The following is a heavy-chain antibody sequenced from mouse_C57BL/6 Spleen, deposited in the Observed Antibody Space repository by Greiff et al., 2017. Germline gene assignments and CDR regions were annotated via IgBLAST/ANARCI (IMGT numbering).Heavy chain of an antibody. V-gene: IGHV5-17*01. J-gene: IGHJ4*01. CDR1: GFTFSDYG. Sequence: DVHLVESGGGLVKPGGSLKLSCAASGFTFSDYGMHWVRQAPEKGLEWVAYISSGSSTIYYADTVKGRFTISRDNAKNTLFLQMTSLRSEDTAMYYCARLRLYDYDDAMDYWGQGTSVTVSS. CDR3: ARLRLYDYDDAMDY. CDR2: ISSGSSTI. D-gene: IGHD2-4*01.